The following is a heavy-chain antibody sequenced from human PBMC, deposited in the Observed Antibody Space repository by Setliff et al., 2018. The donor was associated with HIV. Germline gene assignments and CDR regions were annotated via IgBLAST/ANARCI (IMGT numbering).Heavy chain of an antibody. Sequence: PGGSLRLSCAASGFRFRSYWMSWVRQAPGKGLESVANVKQDGTETLYVDSVKARFTISRDNANNLVYLQMNSLRVEDTAVYFCARWGSGSYERVFDYWGQGMLVTVSS. V-gene: IGHV3-7*01. CDR1: GFRFRSYW. D-gene: IGHD1-26*01. CDR2: VKQDGTET. J-gene: IGHJ4*02. CDR3: ARWGSGSYERVFDY.